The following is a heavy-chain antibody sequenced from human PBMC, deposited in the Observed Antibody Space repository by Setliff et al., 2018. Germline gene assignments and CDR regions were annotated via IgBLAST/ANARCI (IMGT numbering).Heavy chain of an antibody. D-gene: IGHD3-22*01. CDR1: GFIFTKYA. CDR2: ISGRDSST. V-gene: IGHV3-23*01. J-gene: IGHJ6*03. CDR3: AKEGGGYSYDTSGYYYDYYYYYYMDV. Sequence: GGSLRLSCAASGFIFTKYAMSWVRLAPGKGLEWVSAISGRDSSTYYADSVKGRFTISRDNSKNTLYLQMNSLRAEDTAAYFCAKEGGGYSYDTSGYYYDYYYYYYMDVWGKGTTVTVSS.